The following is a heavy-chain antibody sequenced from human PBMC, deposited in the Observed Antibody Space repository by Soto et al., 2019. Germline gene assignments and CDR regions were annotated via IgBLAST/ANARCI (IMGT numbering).Heavy chain of an antibody. J-gene: IGHJ4*02. CDR1: GYTFTSYG. Sequence: GASVKVSCKASGYTFTSYGISWVRQAPGQGLEWMGWISAYNGNTNYAQKLQGRVTMTTDTSTSTAYMELRSLRSDDTAVYYCARVALRLAYCGGDCYSYWGQGTLVTVSS. CDR2: ISAYNGNT. D-gene: IGHD2-21*01. CDR3: ARVALRLAYCGGDCYSY. V-gene: IGHV1-18*01.